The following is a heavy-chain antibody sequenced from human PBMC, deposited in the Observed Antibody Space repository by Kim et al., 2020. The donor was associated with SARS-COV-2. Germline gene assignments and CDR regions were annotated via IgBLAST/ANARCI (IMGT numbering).Heavy chain of an antibody. CDR2: INHSGST. V-gene: IGHV4-34*01. CDR1: GGSFSGYY. CDR3: ARNPISRPSPYYYYGMDV. Sequence: SETLSLTCAVYGGSFSGYYWSWIRQPPGKGLEWIGEINHSGSTNYNPSLKSRVTISVDTSKNQFSLKLSSVTAADTAVYYCARNPISRPSPYYYYGMDV. J-gene: IGHJ6*01.